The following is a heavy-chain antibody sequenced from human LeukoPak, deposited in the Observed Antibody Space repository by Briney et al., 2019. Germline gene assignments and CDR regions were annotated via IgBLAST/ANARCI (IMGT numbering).Heavy chain of an antibody. V-gene: IGHV3-23*01. D-gene: IGHD4-17*01. CDR2: ITYSGDTT. CDR3: ARDPNGDYIGAFDM. CDR1: GFTFSSYA. Sequence: GSLRLSCAASGFTFSSYAMYWVRQAPGKGLEWVSSITYSGDTTDYADSVKGRFTISRDNSKNTLYLQMNSLRAEDTATYYCARDPNGDYIGAFDMWGQGTMVTVS. J-gene: IGHJ3*02.